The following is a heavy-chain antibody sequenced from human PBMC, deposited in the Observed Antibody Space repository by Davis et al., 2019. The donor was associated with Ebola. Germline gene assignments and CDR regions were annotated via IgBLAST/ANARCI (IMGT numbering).Heavy chain of an antibody. D-gene: IGHD3-3*01. Sequence: PSETLSLTCTVSGGSISSSSYYWGWIRQPPGKGLEWIGSIYYSGSTYYNPSLKSRVTISVDTSKNQFSLKLSSVTAADTAVYYCARIWGGDDFWSGFVSVGWFDPWGQGTLVTVSS. CDR3: ARIWGGDDFWSGFVSVGWFDP. CDR2: IYYSGST. CDR1: GGSISSSSYY. V-gene: IGHV4-39*01. J-gene: IGHJ5*02.